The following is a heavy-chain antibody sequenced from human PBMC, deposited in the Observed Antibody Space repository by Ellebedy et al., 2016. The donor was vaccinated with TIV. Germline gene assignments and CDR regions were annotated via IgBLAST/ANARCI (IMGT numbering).Heavy chain of an antibody. V-gene: IGHV1-8*01. CDR3: ARGTYYDFWSGYYRLLFPYYGMDV. D-gene: IGHD3-3*01. J-gene: IGHJ6*02. CDR2: MNPNSGNT. CDR1: GYTFTSYD. Sequence: ASVKVSCXASGYTFTSYDINWVRQATGQGLEWMGWMNPNSGNTGYAQKFQGRVTITADESTSTAYMELSSLRSEDTAVYYCARGTYYDFWSGYYRLLFPYYGMDVWGQGTTVTVSS.